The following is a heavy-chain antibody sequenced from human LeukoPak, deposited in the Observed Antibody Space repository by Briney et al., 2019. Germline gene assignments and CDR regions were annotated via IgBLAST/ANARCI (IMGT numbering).Heavy chain of an antibody. V-gene: IGHV1-3*01. CDR3: ARASGGFLEWLVDYFDY. J-gene: IGHJ4*02. CDR1: GYTFTSYA. CDR2: INAGNGNT. Sequence: ASVKVSCKASGYTFTSYAMHWVRQAPGQRLEWMGWINAGNGNTKYSQKFQGRVTITRDTSASTAYMELSSLRSEDTAVYYCARASGGFLEWLVDYFDYWGQGTLVTVSS. D-gene: IGHD3-3*01.